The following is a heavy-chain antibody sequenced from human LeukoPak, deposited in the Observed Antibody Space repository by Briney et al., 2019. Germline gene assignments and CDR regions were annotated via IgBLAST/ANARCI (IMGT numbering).Heavy chain of an antibody. V-gene: IGHV4-59*01. CDR3: ARVKGRAYYYDSSGYYPDY. CDR1: GASISTYY. CDR2: IFYSGST. J-gene: IGHJ4*02. D-gene: IGHD3-22*01. Sequence: SETLSLTCTVSGASISTYYWTWIRQPPGKGLEWIGYIFYSGSTNYNPSLKSRVTISVDTSKNQFSLKLSSVTAADTAVYYCARVKGRAYYYDSSGYYPDYWGQGTLVTVSS.